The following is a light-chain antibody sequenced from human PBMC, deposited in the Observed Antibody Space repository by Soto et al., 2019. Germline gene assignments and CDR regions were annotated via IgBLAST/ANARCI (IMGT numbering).Light chain of an antibody. J-gene: IGKJ5*01. Sequence: SASVGDRVTITCRASQGISNYLAWYQQKPGQVPKLLIYVASTLQSGVPSRFSGRGSGTDFSLSISSLQPEDVATYYCQNYNSAPITFGQGTRLEIK. CDR1: QGISNY. CDR3: QNYNSAPIT. V-gene: IGKV1-27*01. CDR2: VAS.